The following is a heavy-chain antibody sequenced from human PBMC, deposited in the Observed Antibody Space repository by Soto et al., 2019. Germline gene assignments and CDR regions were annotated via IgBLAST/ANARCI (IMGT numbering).Heavy chain of an antibody. CDR2: ITYDGSFQ. J-gene: IGHJ4*02. CDR1: GFNFYNYG. CDR3: AKDRVGGTFYTPLAF. V-gene: IGHV3-30*18. Sequence: LRLSCQASGFNFYNYGMHWVRQAPGKGLEWVAVITYDGSFQYYADSVKGRFTISRDNSKNTLSLHLNTLKPEDTAVYHCAKDRVGGTFYTPLAFWGQGTLVTVSS. D-gene: IGHD1-7*01.